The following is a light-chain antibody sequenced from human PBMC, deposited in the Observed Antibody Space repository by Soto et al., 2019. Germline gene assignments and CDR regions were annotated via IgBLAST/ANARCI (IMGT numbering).Light chain of an antibody. CDR3: SSYTSSSTLDVV. CDR1: SSDVGGYNY. Sequence: QSVLTQPASVSGSPGQSSTISCTGTSSDVGGYNYVSWYQQHPGKAPKLMIYEVSNRPSGVSNRFSGSKSGNTASLTISGLQAEDEADYYCSSYTSSSTLDVVFGGGTKLTVL. CDR2: EVS. V-gene: IGLV2-14*01. J-gene: IGLJ2*01.